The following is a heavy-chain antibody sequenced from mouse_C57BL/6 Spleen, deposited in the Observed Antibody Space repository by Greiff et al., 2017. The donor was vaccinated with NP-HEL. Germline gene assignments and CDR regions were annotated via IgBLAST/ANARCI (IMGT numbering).Heavy chain of an antibody. CDR3: AREDGYVYYFDY. J-gene: IGHJ2*01. CDR2: INPNYGTT. CDR1: GYSFTDYN. D-gene: IGHD2-2*01. V-gene: IGHV1-39*01. Sequence: EVHLVESGPELVKPGASVKISCKASGYSFTDYNMNWVKQSNGKSLEWIGVINPNYGTTSYNQKFKGKATLTVDQSSSTAYMQLNSLTSEDSAVYYCAREDGYVYYFDYWGQGTTLTVSS.